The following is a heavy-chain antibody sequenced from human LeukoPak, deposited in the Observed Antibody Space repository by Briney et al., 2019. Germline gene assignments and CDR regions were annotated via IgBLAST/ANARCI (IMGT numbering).Heavy chain of an antibody. Sequence: EASVKVSCKASGYTFTSYGISWVRQAPGQGLEWMGWISTYNGNTNYAQKVQGRVTMTTDTSTSTAYMELRSLRSDDTAVYYCARAAISKDGSGYFYWGQGTLVTVCS. V-gene: IGHV1-18*01. D-gene: IGHD3-22*01. J-gene: IGHJ4*02. CDR2: ISTYNGNT. CDR3: ARAAISKDGSGYFY. CDR1: GYTFTSYG.